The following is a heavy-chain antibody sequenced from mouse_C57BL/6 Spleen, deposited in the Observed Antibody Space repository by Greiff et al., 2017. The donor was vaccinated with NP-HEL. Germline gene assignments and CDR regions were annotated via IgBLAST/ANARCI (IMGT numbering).Heavy chain of an antibody. J-gene: IGHJ2*01. CDR1: GYTFTSYW. D-gene: IGHD2-5*01. CDR2: IDPSDSYT. CDR3: ARGYSSNYEDY. V-gene: IGHV1-50*01. Sequence: QVQLQQPGAELVKPGASVKLSCKASGYTFTSYWMQWVKQRPGQGLEWIGEIDPSDSYTNYNQKFKGKATLTVDTSSSTAYMQLSSLTSEDSAVYYCARGYSSNYEDYWGQGTTLTVSS.